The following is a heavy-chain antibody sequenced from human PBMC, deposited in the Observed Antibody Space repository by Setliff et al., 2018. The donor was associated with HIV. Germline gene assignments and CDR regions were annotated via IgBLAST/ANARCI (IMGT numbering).Heavy chain of an antibody. V-gene: IGHV4-38-2*01. CDR1: GYSISSGYY. CDR2: IYHSGST. D-gene: IGHD6-19*01. CDR3: ARGRGWYGY. Sequence: SETLSLTCAVSGYSISSGYYWGWIRQPPGKGLEWIGSIYHSGSTYYNPSLKSRVTISVDTPKNQFSLKLSSVTAADTAVYYCARGRGWYGYWGQGTVVTVSS. J-gene: IGHJ4*02.